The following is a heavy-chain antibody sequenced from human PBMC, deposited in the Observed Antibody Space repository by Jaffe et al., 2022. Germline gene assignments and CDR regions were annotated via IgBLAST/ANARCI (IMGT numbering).Heavy chain of an antibody. Sequence: EVQLLESGGGLVQPGGSLRLSCAASGFTFSSYAMSWVRQAPGKGLEWVSAISGSGGSTYYADSVKGRFTISRDNSKNTLYLQMNSLRAEDTAVYYCAIDRTIWGEAAVTTDYWGQGTLVTVSS. CDR3: AIDRTIWGEAAVTTDY. D-gene: IGHD4-4*01. J-gene: IGHJ4*02. V-gene: IGHV3-23*01. CDR1: GFTFSSYA. CDR2: ISGSGGST.